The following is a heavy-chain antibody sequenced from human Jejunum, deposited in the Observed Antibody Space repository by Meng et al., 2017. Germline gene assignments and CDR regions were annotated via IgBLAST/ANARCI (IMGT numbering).Heavy chain of an antibody. CDR1: GLTFSNYG. D-gene: IGHD1-14*01. J-gene: IGHJ4*02. CDR3: AKATGKTFDY. V-gene: IGHV3-30*18. CDR2: ISDDESYK. Sequence: QVQLVESGGGVGQPGRALRLSCAASGLTFSNYGMHWVRQAPGKGLEWVAVISDDESYKNYADSVKGRFTISRDNSKNILYLQMNSLRTEDTAVFYCAKATGKTFDYWGQGTLVTVSS.